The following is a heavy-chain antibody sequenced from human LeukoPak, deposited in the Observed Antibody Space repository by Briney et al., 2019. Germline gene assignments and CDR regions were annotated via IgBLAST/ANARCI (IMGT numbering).Heavy chain of an antibody. CDR3: ARSGGVVRIFDY. J-gene: IGHJ4*02. CDR1: GGSISSYY. Sequence: SETLSLTCTVSGGSISSYYWSWIRQPPGKGLEWIGYIYYSGSTNYNPSLKSRVTISVDTSKNQFSLKLSSVTAADTAVYYCARSGGVVRIFDYWGQGTLVTASS. D-gene: IGHD3-3*01. V-gene: IGHV4-59*01. CDR2: IYYSGST.